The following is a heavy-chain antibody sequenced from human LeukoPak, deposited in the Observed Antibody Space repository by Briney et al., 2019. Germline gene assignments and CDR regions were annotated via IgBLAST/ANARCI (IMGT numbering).Heavy chain of an antibody. CDR1: GFTFSSYW. D-gene: IGHD3-22*01. J-gene: IGHJ4*02. Sequence: GGSLRLSCAASGFTFSSYWMHWVRHAPGKGLVWVSRINSDGSSTSYADSVKGRFTISRDNAKNTLYLQMNSLRAEDTAVYYCARGYYYDSSGTNFDYWGQGTLVTVSS. CDR2: INSDGSST. V-gene: IGHV3-74*01. CDR3: ARGYYYDSSGTNFDY.